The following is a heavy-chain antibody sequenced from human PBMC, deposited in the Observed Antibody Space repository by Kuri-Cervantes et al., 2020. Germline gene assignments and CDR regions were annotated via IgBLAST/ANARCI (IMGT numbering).Heavy chain of an antibody. CDR1: GFTFSSYG. V-gene: IGHV3-23*01. D-gene: IGHD2-2*01. CDR2: ISGSGGST. CDR3: AKPSPILGYCSSTSCPFDY. Sequence: GESLKISCAASGFTFSSYGMHWVRQAPGKGLEWVSAISGSGGSTYYADSVKGRFTISRDNSKNTLYLQMNSLRAEDTAVYYCAKPSPILGYCSSTSCPFDYWGQGTLVTVSS. J-gene: IGHJ4*02.